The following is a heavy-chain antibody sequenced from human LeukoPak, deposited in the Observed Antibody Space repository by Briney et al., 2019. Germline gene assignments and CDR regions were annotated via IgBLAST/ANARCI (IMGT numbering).Heavy chain of an antibody. D-gene: IGHD3-9*01. CDR3: ARDLSPYDILTGYYDY. V-gene: IGHV4-4*07. CDR1: GGSISSYY. Sequence: SETLSLTCTVSGGSISSYYWSWIRQPAGKGLEWIGRIYTSGSTNYNPSLKSRVTMSVDTSKNQFSLKLSSVTAADTAVYYCARDLSPYDILTGYYDYWGQGTLVTVSS. CDR2: IYTSGST. J-gene: IGHJ4*02.